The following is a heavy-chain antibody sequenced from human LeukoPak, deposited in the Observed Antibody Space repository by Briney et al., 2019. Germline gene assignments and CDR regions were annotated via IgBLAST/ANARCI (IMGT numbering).Heavy chain of an antibody. CDR3: TTHCSSTSCYLYYYGMDV. Sequence: GGSLRLSCAASGFTFSNAWMNWVRQAPGKGLEWVGRIKSKTDGGTTDYAAPVKGRFTISRDDSKNTLYLQMNSLKTADTAVYYCTTHCSSTSCYLYYYGMDVWGQGTTVTVSS. J-gene: IGHJ6*02. CDR1: GFTFSNAW. V-gene: IGHV3-15*07. CDR2: IKSKTDGGTT. D-gene: IGHD2-2*01.